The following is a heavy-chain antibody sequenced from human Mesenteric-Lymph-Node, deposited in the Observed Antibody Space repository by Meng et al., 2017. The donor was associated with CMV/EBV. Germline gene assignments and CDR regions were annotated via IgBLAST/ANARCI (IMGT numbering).Heavy chain of an antibody. V-gene: IGHV4-4*07. CDR3: AREGYYDSSGYALDFDY. J-gene: IGHJ4*02. CDR1: GSISSYY. D-gene: IGHD3-22*01. CDR2: IYTSGST. Sequence: GSISSYYWSRIRQPAGKGLEWIGRIYTSGSTNYNPSLKSRVTMSVDTSKNQFSLKLSSVTAADTAVYYCAREGYYDSSGYALDFDYWGQGTLVTVSS.